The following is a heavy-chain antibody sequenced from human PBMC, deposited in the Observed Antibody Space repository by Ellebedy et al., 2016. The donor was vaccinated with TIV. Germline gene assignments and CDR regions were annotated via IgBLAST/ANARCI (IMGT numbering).Heavy chain of an antibody. D-gene: IGHD5-12*01. CDR2: AHHTGNN. CDR1: GGSFSGYY. J-gene: IGHJ3*02. Sequence: SETLSLTCAVYGGSFSGYYWSWIRQPPGKGLEWIGYAHHTGNNGYNPSLRSRVTMSADTSKNHFSLKLTSVTAADTAVYYCATHRYTGSEGRDAFDIWGQGTMVIVSS. CDR3: ATHRYTGSEGRDAFDI. V-gene: IGHV4-59*08.